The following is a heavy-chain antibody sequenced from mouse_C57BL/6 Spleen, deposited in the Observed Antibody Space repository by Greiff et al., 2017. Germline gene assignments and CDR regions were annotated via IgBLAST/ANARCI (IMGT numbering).Heavy chain of an antibody. D-gene: IGHD2-1*01. Sequence: QVQLQPSGAELVKPGASVKISCKASGYAFCSYRKNRVKQRPGKGLEGTGQIYPGEGDTNSNGKFKGKGTLTEDKSSSTAYIQLSSLTCEDSAVYFCARHGKKYYHVDDTKDTVTISSGG. CDR2: IYPGEGDT. CDR3: ARHGKKYYHVDDTKDTVTISS. J-gene: IGHJ4*01. V-gene: IGHV1-80*01. CDR1: GYAFCSYR.